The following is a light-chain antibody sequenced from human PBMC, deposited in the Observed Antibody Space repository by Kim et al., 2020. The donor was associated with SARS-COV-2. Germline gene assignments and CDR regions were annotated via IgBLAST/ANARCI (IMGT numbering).Light chain of an antibody. Sequence: GESAPPPCGASKAFSTHLAWDKKNHGEAPRPLFYGASPRATGVPPRFSGSGSGKEFTFTVSSLQFEEFAVYYCQQYNNWPTFGGGSKVDIK. J-gene: IGKJ4*01. CDR2: GAS. V-gene: IGKV3-15*01. CDR1: KAFSTH. CDR3: QQYNNWPT.